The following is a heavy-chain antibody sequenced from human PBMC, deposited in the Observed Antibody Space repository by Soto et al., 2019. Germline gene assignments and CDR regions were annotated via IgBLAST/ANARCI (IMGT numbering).Heavy chain of an antibody. CDR2: IWYDGSNE. V-gene: IGHV3-33*01. J-gene: IGHJ6*02. CDR3: ARDPRTARASAMDV. Sequence: QPGGSLRLSCAASGFIFSNFGMHWVRQAPGKGLEWVAGIWYDGSNEVSADSVKARFTISRDNSKNTLYLQMTSLRAEDTAVYYCARDPRTARASAMDVWGQGTTVTVSS. CDR1: GFIFSNFG. D-gene: IGHD6-6*01.